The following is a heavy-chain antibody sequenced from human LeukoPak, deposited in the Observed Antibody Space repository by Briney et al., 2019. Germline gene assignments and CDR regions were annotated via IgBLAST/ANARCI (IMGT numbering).Heavy chain of an antibody. D-gene: IGHD3-10*01. V-gene: IGHV3-64D*06. CDR1: GFTFSTYA. J-gene: IGHJ4*02. CDR2: IIYDGSST. Sequence: GGSLRLSCSASGFTFSTYAMHWVRQAPGEGLEYVSTIIYDGSSTYYADSVKGRFTISRDNSKNTVHLQLNSLGPEDTAVYYCVKDQSGSGSWWGQGTLVTVSS. CDR3: VKDQSGSGSW.